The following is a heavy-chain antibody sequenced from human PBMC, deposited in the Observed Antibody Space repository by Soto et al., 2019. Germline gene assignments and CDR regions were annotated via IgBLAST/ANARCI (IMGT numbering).Heavy chain of an antibody. CDR2: INHSGST. CDR3: ARRTEGTDY. V-gene: IGHV4-34*01. CDR1: GGSFSGYY. J-gene: IGHJ4*02. Sequence: LSLTCAVYGGSFSGYYWSWIRQPPGKGLEWIGEINHSGSTNYNPSLKSRVTISVDTSKSQFSLKLSSVTAADTAVYYCARRTEGTDYWGQGTLVTVSS.